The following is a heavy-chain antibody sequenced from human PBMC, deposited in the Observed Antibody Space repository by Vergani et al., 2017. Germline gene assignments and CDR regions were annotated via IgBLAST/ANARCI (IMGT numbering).Heavy chain of an antibody. CDR1: GFTFSSYW. Sequence: EVQLVESGGGLVQPGGSLRLSCAASGFTFSSYWMSWVRQAPGKGLEWVANIKQDGSEKYYVDSVKGRFTISRDNAKNSLYLQMNSLRAEDTAVYYCARHGHCSSTSCPTNLIDYWGQGTLVTVSS. V-gene: IGHV3-7*01. D-gene: IGHD2-2*03. CDR2: IKQDGSEK. CDR3: ARHGHCSSTSCPTNLIDY. J-gene: IGHJ4*02.